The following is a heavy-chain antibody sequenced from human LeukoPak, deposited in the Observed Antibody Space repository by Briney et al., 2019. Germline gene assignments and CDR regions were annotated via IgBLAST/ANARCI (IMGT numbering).Heavy chain of an antibody. D-gene: IGHD1-26*01. V-gene: IGHV3-43*01. CDR3: AKGAVGWELLDYFDY. Sequence: GGSLRLSCAASGFTFDDYTMHWVRQAPGKGLEWVSLISWDGGSTYYADSVKGRFTISRDNSKNSLYLQMNSLRTEDTALYYCAKGAVGWELLDYFDYWGQGTLVTVSS. CDR2: ISWDGGST. J-gene: IGHJ4*02. CDR1: GFTFDDYT.